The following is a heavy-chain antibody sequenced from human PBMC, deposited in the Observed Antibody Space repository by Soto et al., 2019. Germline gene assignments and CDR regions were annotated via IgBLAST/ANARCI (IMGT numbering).Heavy chain of an antibody. CDR3: ARDGGQWLVRGWFDP. Sequence: PSETLSLTCAVYGGSFSGHYWSWIRQPPGKGLEWIGEINHSGSTNYNPSLKSRVTISVDTSKNQFSLKLSSVTAADTAVYYCARDGGQWLVRGWFDPWGQGTLVTVSS. V-gene: IGHV4-34*01. CDR1: GGSFSGHY. D-gene: IGHD6-19*01. J-gene: IGHJ5*02. CDR2: INHSGST.